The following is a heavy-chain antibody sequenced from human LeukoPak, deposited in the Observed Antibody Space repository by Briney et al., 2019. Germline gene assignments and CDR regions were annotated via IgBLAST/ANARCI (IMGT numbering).Heavy chain of an antibody. D-gene: IGHD2-2*01. J-gene: IGHJ6*02. CDR1: GGSFSGYY. CDR2: ISHSGST. V-gene: IGHV4-34*01. CDR3: ARSPCSSTSCYYYYGMDV. Sequence: SETLSLTCAVYGGSFSGYYWSWIRQPPGKGLEWIGEISHSGSTNYNPSLKSRVTISVDTSKNQFSLNLISVTAADTAVYYCARSPCSSTSCYYYYGMDVWGQGTTVTVSS.